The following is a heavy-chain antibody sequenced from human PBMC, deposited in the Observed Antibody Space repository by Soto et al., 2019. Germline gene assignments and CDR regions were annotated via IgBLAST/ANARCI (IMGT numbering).Heavy chain of an antibody. J-gene: IGHJ4*02. CDR2: IIPIFGTA. CDR1: GGTFSSDA. Sequence: GASVKVSCKASGGTFSSDAISWVRQAHGQGIGWMGGIIPIFGTANYAQKFQGRVTITADESTSTAYMELSSLRSEDTAVYYCARDGRDGHGYNLYYWGQGTLVTVSS. D-gene: IGHD5-12*01. V-gene: IGHV1-69*13. CDR3: ARDGRDGHGYNLYY.